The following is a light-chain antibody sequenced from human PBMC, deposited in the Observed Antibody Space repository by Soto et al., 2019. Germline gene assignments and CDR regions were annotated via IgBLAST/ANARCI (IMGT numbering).Light chain of an antibody. J-gene: IGLJ2*01. Sequence: QSALTQPRSVSGSPGQSVTISCTGTSSDVGAYNFVSWYQQHPNKAPKFMIYDVSKRPSGVPDRFSGSKSGNTASLIISGLQAEDEADYYCSAYAGSYVVFGGGTQLTVL. V-gene: IGLV2-11*01. CDR3: SAYAGSYVV. CDR2: DVS. CDR1: SSDVGAYNF.